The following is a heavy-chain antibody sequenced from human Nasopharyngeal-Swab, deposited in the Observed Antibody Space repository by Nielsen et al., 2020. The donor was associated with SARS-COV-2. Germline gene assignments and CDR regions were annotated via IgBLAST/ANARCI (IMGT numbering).Heavy chain of an antibody. Sequence: GESLKISCAASGFTFSSYIMNWVRQAPGKGLEWVSSITSGSSYIYYADSVKGRFTISRDNAKNSLFLQMNSLRAEDTAVYYCARGYDFRSGSNAFDIWGQGTMVTVSS. CDR2: ITSGSSYI. V-gene: IGHV3-21*01. J-gene: IGHJ3*02. D-gene: IGHD3-3*01. CDR1: GFTFSSYI. CDR3: ARGYDFRSGSNAFDI.